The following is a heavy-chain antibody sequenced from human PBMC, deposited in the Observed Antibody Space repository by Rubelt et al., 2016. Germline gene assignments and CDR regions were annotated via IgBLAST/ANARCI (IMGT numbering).Heavy chain of an antibody. D-gene: IGHD3-3*01. J-gene: IGHJ6*02. Sequence: QVQLVQSGAEVKKPGSSVKVSCKASGGTFSSYAISWVRQAPGQGLEWMGGIIPIFGTANYAQKFQGRVTITADESTSTAYMELSSLGSEETAVYYCARGYYDFWSGYYYYYYGMDVWGQGTTVTVSS. CDR1: GGTFSSYA. CDR2: IIPIFGTA. CDR3: ARGYYDFWSGYYYYYYGMDV. V-gene: IGHV1-69*01.